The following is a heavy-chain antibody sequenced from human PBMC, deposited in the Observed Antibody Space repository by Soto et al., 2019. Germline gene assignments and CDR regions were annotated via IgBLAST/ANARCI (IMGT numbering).Heavy chain of an antibody. Sequence: GGSLILSCAASGFTFESYSLHWVRPLPGKGLEWVAGISGDSGSSGYADSVRGRFTVSRDNAKNSLFLQMSSLSPEDTALYYCTKRRSARPGFDAFDLWGQGTMVPVS. CDR2: ISGDSGSS. CDR3: TKRRSARPGFDAFDL. V-gene: IGHV3-9*01. CDR1: GFTFESYS. J-gene: IGHJ3*01.